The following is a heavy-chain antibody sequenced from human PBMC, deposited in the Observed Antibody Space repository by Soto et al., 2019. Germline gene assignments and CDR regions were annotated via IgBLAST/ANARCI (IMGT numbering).Heavy chain of an antibody. CDR1: GGSISSYY. D-gene: IGHD4-17*01. CDR3: ARASESETYYGDYAPNFDY. J-gene: IGHJ4*02. CDR2: IYYSGST. V-gene: IGHV4-59*01. Sequence: SETLSLTCTVSGGSISSYYWSWIRQPPGKGLEWIGYIYYSGSTNYNPSLKSRVTISVDTSKNQFSLKLSSVTAADTAVYYCARASESETYYGDYAPNFDYWGQGXLVTVSS.